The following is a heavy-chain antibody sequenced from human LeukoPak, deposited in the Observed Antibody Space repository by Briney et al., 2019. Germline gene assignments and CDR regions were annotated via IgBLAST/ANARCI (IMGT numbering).Heavy chain of an antibody. CDR2: IYYSGST. CDR1: GGSISSYY. CDR3: ARDTYSSGWYREDAFDI. J-gene: IGHJ3*02. Sequence: KPSETLSLTCTVSGGSISSYYWSWIRQPPGKGLEWIGYIYYSGSTNYNPSLRSRVTISVDTSKNQFSLKLGSVTAADTAVYYCARDTYSSGWYREDAFDIWGQGTMVTVSS. V-gene: IGHV4-59*01. D-gene: IGHD6-19*01.